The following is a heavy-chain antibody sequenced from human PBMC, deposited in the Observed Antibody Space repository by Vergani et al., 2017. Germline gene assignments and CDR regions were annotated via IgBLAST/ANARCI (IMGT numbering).Heavy chain of an antibody. CDR2: IRSKAYGQAT. V-gene: IGHV3-49*03. D-gene: IGHD3-10*01. J-gene: IGHJ3*02. CDR3: VRDQVTMLRGSDALDI. Sequence: VQLVESGGDLVQPGRSLRLSCTDSGFTFGYYAMDWFRQAPGQGLEWVGGIRSKAYGQATIYAASVKGRFTISRDDSKSIAYLQMNNLQTEDTAMYYCVRDQVTMLRGSDALDIWGQGTMVTVSS. CDR1: GFTFGYYA.